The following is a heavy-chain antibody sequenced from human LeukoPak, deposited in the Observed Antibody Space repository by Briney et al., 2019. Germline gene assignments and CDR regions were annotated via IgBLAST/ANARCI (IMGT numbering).Heavy chain of an antibody. D-gene: IGHD1-26*01. CDR3: AKAGSGSYTFDY. CDR2: ISGSGGST. Sequence: GGSLRLSCAASGFTFSSYAMSWVRQAPGKGLEWVSAISGSGGSTYYADSVKGRFTISRDNSKSTLYLQMNSLRAEDTAVYYCAKAGSGSYTFDYWGQGTLVTVSS. J-gene: IGHJ4*02. CDR1: GFTFSSYA. V-gene: IGHV3-23*01.